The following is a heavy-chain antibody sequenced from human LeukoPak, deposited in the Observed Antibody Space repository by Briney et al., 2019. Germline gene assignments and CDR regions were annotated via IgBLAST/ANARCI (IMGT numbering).Heavy chain of an antibody. J-gene: IGHJ6*02. CDR3: ARDKYSYGTYYYYGMDV. V-gene: IGHV4-31*03. D-gene: IGHD5-18*01. Sequence: SETLSLTCTVSGGSISSGGYYWSWIRQHPGKGLEWIGYIYYSGSTYYNPSLKSRVTISVDTPKNQFSLKLSSVTAADTAVYYCARDKYSYGTYYYYGMDVWGQGTTVTVSS. CDR1: GGSISSGGYY. CDR2: IYYSGST.